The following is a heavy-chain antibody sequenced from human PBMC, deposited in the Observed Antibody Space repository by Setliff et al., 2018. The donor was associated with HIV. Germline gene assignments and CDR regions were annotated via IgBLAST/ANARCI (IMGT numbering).Heavy chain of an antibody. CDR1: GYTFTSYY. V-gene: IGHV1-46*01. J-gene: IGHJ6*02. CDR2: INPSGGST. Sequence: ASVKVSCKASGYTFTSYYMHWVRQAPGQGLEWMGIINPSGGSTSYAQKFQGRVTMTRDTSTSTVYMELSSLRSEDTAVYYCARGDAIVIGSVYDMDVWGQGTPVTVSS. CDR3: ARGDAIVIGSVYDMDV. D-gene: IGHD3-22*01.